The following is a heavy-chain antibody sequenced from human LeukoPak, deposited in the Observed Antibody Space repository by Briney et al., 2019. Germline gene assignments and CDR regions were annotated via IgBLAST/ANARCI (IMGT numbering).Heavy chain of an antibody. D-gene: IGHD3-16*01. CDR1: GGSISSTSYY. CDR2: IYYSGST. CDR3: ARGLELRLGELMFDL. J-gene: IGHJ2*01. V-gene: IGHV4-39*01. Sequence: SETLSLTCTVSGGSISSTSYYWGWIRQPPGKGLEWIGSIYYSGSTYYNPSLKSRVTISVDTSRDQFSLRLSSVTAADTAVYYCARGLELRLGELMFDLWGRGTLVTVSS.